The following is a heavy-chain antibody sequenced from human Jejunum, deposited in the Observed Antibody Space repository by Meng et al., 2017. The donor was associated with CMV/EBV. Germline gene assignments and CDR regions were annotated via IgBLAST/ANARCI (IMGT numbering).Heavy chain of an antibody. CDR1: GGSISDSDYY. Sequence: GGSISDSDYYWGWIRQPPGKGLECIGSVYYTGTTHYSPSFSSRVTISVDTSKNEFSLKLNSVTAADTSVYFCARPGYSGYGDAFDLWGQGTMVTVSS. CDR3: ARPGYSGYGDAFDL. CDR2: VYYTGTT. J-gene: IGHJ3*01. D-gene: IGHD5-12*01. V-gene: IGHV4-39*01.